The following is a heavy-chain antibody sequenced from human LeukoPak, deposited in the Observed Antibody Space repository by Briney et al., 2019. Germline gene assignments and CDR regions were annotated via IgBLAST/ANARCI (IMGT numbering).Heavy chain of an antibody. D-gene: IGHD2-2*01. CDR3: AKDSYQLLHYYYYYYMDV. CDR1: GFTFSSYG. CDR2: ISGSGGST. Sequence: GGSLRLSCAASGFTFSSYGMSWVRQAPGKGLEWVSAISGSGGSTYYADSVKGRFTISRDNSKNTLYLQMNSLRAEDTAVYYCAKDSYQLLHYYYYYYMDVWGKGTTVTVSS. J-gene: IGHJ6*03. V-gene: IGHV3-23*01.